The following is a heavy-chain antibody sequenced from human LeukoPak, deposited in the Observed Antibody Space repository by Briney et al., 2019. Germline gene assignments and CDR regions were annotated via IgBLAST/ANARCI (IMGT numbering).Heavy chain of an antibody. Sequence: GESLKISCKGSGYSFTSYWIGWVRQRPGKGLEWMGIIYPGDSDTRYSPSFQGQVTISADKSISTAYLQWSSLKASDTAMYYCARHHSSSWYGQLDTAMVTFDYWGQGTLVTVSS. CDR2: IYPGDSDT. D-gene: IGHD5-18*01. V-gene: IGHV5-51*01. J-gene: IGHJ4*02. CDR1: GYSFTSYW. CDR3: ARHHSSSWYGQLDTAMVTFDY.